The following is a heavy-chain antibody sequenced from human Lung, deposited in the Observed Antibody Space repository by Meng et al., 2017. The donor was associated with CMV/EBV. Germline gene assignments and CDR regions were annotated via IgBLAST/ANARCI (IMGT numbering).Heavy chain of an antibody. CDR2: ISPSIGST. D-gene: IGHD7-27*01. CDR3: ARGTGIFDY. V-gene: IGHV1-18*04. CDR1: GYTFTSHG. Sequence: RVSCRASGYTFTSHGSTWVRQAPGQGLEWMGWISPSIGSTNYAQKVEGRVTMTTDRSTTTAYLELRSLRYDDTAVYFCARGTGIFDYWGQGTLVTVSS. J-gene: IGHJ4*02.